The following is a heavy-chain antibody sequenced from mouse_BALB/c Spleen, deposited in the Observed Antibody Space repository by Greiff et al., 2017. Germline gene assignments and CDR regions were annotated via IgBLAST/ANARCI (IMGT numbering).Heavy chain of an antibody. CDR3: ARTGDWYFDV. CDR2: ISNGGGST. V-gene: IGHV5-12-2*01. J-gene: IGHJ1*01. CDR1: GFTFSSYT. Sequence: EVMLVESGGGLVQPGGSLKLSCAASGFTFSSYTMSWVRQTPEKRLEWVAYISNGGGSTYYPDTVKGRFTISRDNAKNTLYLQMSSLKSEDTAMYYCARTGDWYFDVWGAGTTVTVSS.